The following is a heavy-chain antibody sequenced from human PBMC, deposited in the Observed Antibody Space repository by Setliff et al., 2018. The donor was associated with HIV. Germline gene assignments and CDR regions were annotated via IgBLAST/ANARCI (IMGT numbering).Heavy chain of an antibody. CDR1: GFTVSTNY. V-gene: IGHV3-66*01. CDR3: ARETLVPAAFDY. CDR2: IYSGGGT. J-gene: IGHJ4*02. Sequence: PGGSLRLSCAASGFTVSTNYMSWVRQAPGKGLEWVSVIYSGGGTYYAESVKGRFTVSRDNSKNTLFLQMNSLRGEDTAVYYCARETLVPAAFDYWGQGTLVTVSS. D-gene: IGHD2-2*01.